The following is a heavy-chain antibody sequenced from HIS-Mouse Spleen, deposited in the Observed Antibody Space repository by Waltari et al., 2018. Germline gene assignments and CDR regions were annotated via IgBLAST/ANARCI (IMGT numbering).Heavy chain of an antibody. CDR2: IYYSGST. CDR3: ARVPGDYSGAFDI. Sequence: QLQLQESGPGLVKPSETLSLTCTVPGGSISSSSYYWVWLRQPPGQGREWIGSIYYSGSTYYNPSLKSRVTISVDTSKNQFSLKLSSVTAADTAVYYCARVPGDYSGAFDIWGQGTMVTVSS. V-gene: IGHV4-39*07. J-gene: IGHJ3*02. CDR1: GGSISSSSYY. D-gene: IGHD4-17*01.